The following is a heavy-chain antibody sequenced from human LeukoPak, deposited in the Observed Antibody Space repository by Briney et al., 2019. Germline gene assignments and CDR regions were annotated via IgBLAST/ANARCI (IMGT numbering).Heavy chain of an antibody. Sequence: PGRSLTLSRPASGFTFSSYAMHCVRHAPGNGLEWLAFIFYDGSNEYYADSVKGRFTIYRDNSKSILYLQMISLRAEDTAVYNCARTRNRLDYWGQGTLVTVSS. CDR1: GFTFSSYA. D-gene: IGHD1-14*01. CDR3: ARTRNRLDY. J-gene: IGHJ4*02. V-gene: IGHV3-30*01. CDR2: IFYDGSNE.